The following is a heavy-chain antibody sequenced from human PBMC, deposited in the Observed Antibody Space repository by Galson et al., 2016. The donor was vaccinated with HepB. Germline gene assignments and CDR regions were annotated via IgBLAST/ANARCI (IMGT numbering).Heavy chain of an antibody. CDR1: GSTFSSYW. CDR2: IKQDGSEK. CDR3: ARESIGGFDP. V-gene: IGHV3-7*01. J-gene: IGHJ5*02. Sequence: SLRLSCAASGSTFSSYWMSWVRQAPGKRLEWVANIKQDGSEKEYVDSVKGRFTISRDNAKNSLYLQMNSLRAEDTAVYYCARESIGGFDPWGQGTLVTVSS. D-gene: IGHD3-16*01.